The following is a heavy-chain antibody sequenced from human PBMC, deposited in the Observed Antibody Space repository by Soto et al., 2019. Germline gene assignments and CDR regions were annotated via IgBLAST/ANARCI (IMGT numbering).Heavy chain of an antibody. J-gene: IGHJ4*01. CDR3: VRTPWFVETPSLVDY. CDR2: ISGSGDIA. Sequence: EVQLLESGGGLVHTGGSLRLSCAASGFTFSFYAIQWVRQAPGKGLEWVSAISGSGDIAHSADSVRGRFTISRDNSKKTVYLQMNSLRAEDTALYYCVRTPWFVETPSLVDYWGHGTLLTVSS. V-gene: IGHV3-23*01. CDR1: GFTFSFYA. D-gene: IGHD3-10*01.